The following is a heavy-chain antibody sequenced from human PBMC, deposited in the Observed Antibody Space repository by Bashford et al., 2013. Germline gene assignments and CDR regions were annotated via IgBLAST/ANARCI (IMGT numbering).Heavy chain of an antibody. J-gene: IGHJ4*02. V-gene: IGHV3-21*01. CDR3: ARAYGNYDSLRFDY. D-gene: IGHD3-3*01. Sequence: GSLRLSCVTSGFTFSRHTMTWVRQRPGKGLEWVASISGNSAYMYSSDSTRGRLTISRDNAMNSLYLQMNSLRVEDTAIYFCARAYGNYDSLRFDYWGQGTLVTVSS. CDR1: GFTFSRHT. CDR2: ISGNSAYM.